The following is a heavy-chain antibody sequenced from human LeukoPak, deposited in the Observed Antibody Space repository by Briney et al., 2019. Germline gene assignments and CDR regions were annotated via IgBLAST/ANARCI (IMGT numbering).Heavy chain of an antibody. CDR2: ISSSGSTI. D-gene: IGHD3-16*02. CDR3: ASAPYDYVWGSYRFDY. Sequence: SCKASGYTFSSYEMNWVRQAPGKGLEWVSYISSSGSTIYYADSVKGRFTISRDNAKNSLYLQMNSLRAEDTAVYYCASAPYDYVWGSYRFDYWGQGTLVTVSS. J-gene: IGHJ4*02. V-gene: IGHV3-48*03. CDR1: GYTFSSYE.